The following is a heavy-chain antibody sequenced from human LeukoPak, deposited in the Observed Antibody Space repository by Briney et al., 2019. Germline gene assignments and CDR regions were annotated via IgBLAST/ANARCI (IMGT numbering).Heavy chain of an antibody. CDR3: AKDRYSSGWRAFDY. Sequence: PGGSLRLSCAASEFTFSSYAMSWVRQAPGRGLEWVSAISGSGGSTYYADSVKGRFTISRDNSKNTLYLQMNSLRAEDTAVYYCAKDRYSSGWRAFDYWGQGTLVTVSS. V-gene: IGHV3-23*01. CDR2: ISGSGGST. D-gene: IGHD6-19*01. CDR1: EFTFSSYA. J-gene: IGHJ4*02.